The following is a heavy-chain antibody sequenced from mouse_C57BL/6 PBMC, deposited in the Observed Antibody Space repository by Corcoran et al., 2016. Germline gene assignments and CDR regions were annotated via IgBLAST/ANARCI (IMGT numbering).Heavy chain of an antibody. CDR3: ARLVYDYDGGD. Sequence: QIQLVQSGPELKKPGETVKISCKASGYTFTTYGMSWVKQAPGKGLKWMGWINTYSGVPTYADDFKGRFAFSLETSASTAYLQINNLKNEDTAIYFCARLVYDYDGGDWGQGTTLTVSS. V-gene: IGHV9-3*01. CDR2: INTYSGVP. J-gene: IGHJ2*01. CDR1: GYTFTTYG. D-gene: IGHD2-4*01.